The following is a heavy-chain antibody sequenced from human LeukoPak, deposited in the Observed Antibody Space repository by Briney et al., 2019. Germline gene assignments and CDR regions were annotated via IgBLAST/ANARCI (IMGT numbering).Heavy chain of an antibody. CDR1: GGSISIYY. V-gene: IGHV4-4*07. J-gene: IGHJ5*02. CDR3: ARAYCSSTSCYRDWFDP. Sequence: SETLSLTCTVSGGSISIYYWSWIRQPAGKGLEWIGRIYTSGSTNYNPSLKSRVTMSVDTSKNQFSLKLSSVTAADTAVYYCARAYCSSTSCYRDWFDPWGQGTLVTVSS. D-gene: IGHD2-2*02. CDR2: IYTSGST.